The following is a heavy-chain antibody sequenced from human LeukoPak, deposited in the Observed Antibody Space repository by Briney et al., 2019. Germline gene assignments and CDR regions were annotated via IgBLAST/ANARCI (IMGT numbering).Heavy chain of an antibody. Sequence: SETLCLTCAVYGGSFSGYYWSWIRQPPGKGLEWMGNIYFDGSTYYNPSLKSRVTISVDTSNNQFSLKLSSVTAADTAVYYCAEERQDTTMGHFYWYFDLWGRGTLVTVSS. D-gene: IGHD5-18*01. CDR2: IYFDGST. CDR3: AEERQDTTMGHFYWYFDL. J-gene: IGHJ2*01. V-gene: IGHV4-34*01. CDR1: GGSFSGYY.